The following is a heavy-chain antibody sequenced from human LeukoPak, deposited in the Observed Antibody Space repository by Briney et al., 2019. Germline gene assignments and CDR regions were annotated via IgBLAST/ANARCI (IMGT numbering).Heavy chain of an antibody. CDR1: GYTFTGYY. J-gene: IGHJ3*02. Sequence: ASVKVSCKASGYTFTGYYMHWVRQAPGQGLEWMGWINPNSGGTNDAQKFQGRVTMTRDTAISTAHMELSRLRADGTAVYYCARVLSLYDSSGPNAFDIWGQGTMVTVSS. V-gene: IGHV1-2*02. CDR3: ARVLSLYDSSGPNAFDI. D-gene: IGHD3-22*01. CDR2: INPNSGGT.